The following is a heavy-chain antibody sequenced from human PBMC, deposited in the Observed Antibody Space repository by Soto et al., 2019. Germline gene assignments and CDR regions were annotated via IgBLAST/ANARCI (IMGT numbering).Heavy chain of an antibody. J-gene: IGHJ5*01. CDR2: IYYSGST. Sequence: GSLRLSCAASGFTFRNAWMNWIRQPPGKGLEWIGHIYYSGSTNYNPSLKSRVTISVDTSKNQFSLKLSSVTAADTAVYYCARAPRGWLFDYWGHGTRVSVTS. V-gene: IGHV4-59*01. CDR3: ARAPRGWLFDY. D-gene: IGHD3-22*01. CDR1: GFTFRNAW.